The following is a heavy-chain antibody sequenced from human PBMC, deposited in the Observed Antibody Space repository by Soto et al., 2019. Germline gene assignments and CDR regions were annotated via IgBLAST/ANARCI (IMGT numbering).Heavy chain of an antibody. CDR1: GFTFSSYG. Sequence: QVQLVESGGGVVQPGRSLRLSCAASGFTFSSYGMHWVRQAPGKGLEWVAFISYDGSNEYYADSVKGRFTISRDNSKNTLYLQMSSLRIEDTAVYYCAIEESRGWLQYWYFDLWGRGTLVTVSS. D-gene: IGHD5-12*01. V-gene: IGHV3-30*03. CDR2: ISYDGSNE. CDR3: AIEESRGWLQYWYFDL. J-gene: IGHJ2*01.